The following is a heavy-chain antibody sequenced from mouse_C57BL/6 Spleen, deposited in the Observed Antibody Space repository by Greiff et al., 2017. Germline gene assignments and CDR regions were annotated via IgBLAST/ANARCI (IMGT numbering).Heavy chain of an antibody. Sequence: QVQLKESGPELVKPGASVKISCKASGYAFSSSWITWVKQRPGKGLEWIGGIYPGDGTTNYNGKFKGKATLTADKSSSTAYMQLSSLAAEDSAVYVCARMDGSEGYWYFGVRGTGTTVTGSS. J-gene: IGHJ1*03. CDR3: ARMDGSEGYWYFGV. CDR1: GYAFSSSW. V-gene: IGHV1-82*01. CDR2: IYPGDGTT. D-gene: IGHD1-1*01.